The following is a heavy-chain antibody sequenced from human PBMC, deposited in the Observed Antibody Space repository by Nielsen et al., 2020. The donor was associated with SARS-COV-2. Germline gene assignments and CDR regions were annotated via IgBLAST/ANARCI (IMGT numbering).Heavy chain of an antibody. CDR1: GGSISSGGYY. Sequence: SETLSLTCTVSGGSISSGGYYWSWIRQHPGKGLEWIGYIYYSGSTYYNPSLKSRVTISVDTSKNQFSLKLSSVTAADTAVYYCARFPYMITFGGVNDYWGQGTLVTVSS. J-gene: IGHJ4*02. D-gene: IGHD3-16*01. CDR3: ARFPYMITFGGVNDY. CDR2: IYYSGST. V-gene: IGHV4-31*03.